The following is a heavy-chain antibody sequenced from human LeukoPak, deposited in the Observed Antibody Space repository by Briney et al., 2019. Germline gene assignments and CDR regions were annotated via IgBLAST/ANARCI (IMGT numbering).Heavy chain of an antibody. CDR3: AATTVVTFGRFDP. CDR2: INHSGST. V-gene: IGHV4-34*01. D-gene: IGHD4-23*01. J-gene: IGHJ5*02. CDR1: GGSFSGYY. Sequence: ESSETLSLTCAVYGGSFSGYYWSWIRQPPGKGLEWIGEINHSGSTNYNPSLKSRVTISVDTSKNQFSLKLSSVTAADTAVYYCAATTVVTFGRFDPWGQGTLVTVSS.